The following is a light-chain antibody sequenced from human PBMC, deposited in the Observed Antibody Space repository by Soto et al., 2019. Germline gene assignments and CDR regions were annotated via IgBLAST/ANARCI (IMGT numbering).Light chain of an antibody. CDR1: QGIAPY. CDR3: QQSHSAPLT. J-gene: IGKJ4*01. V-gene: IGKV1-27*01. CDR2: ATS. Sequence: DVQMTQSPSSLSAFVGDRVTITCRASQGIAPYLAWFQQKPGKVAKLLIYATSTLQSGVPYRFSGSGSGTDFTLTINSLQPEDVGTYYCQQSHSAPLTFGGGTKVEIK.